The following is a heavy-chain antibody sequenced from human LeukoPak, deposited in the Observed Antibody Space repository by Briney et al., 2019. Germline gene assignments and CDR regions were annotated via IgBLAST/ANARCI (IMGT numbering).Heavy chain of an antibody. CDR1: GGSIGRSSYC. D-gene: IGHD6-13*01. CDR2: IYYSGST. Sequence: PSETLSLTCTVSGGSIGRSSYCWGWIRQPPGKGLEWIGNIYYSGSTNYSPSLKSRVTISVDTSKNQFSLKLSSVTAADTAVYYCARGIEIIAAAGLDFFDYWGQGTLVTVSS. CDR3: ARGIEIIAAAGLDFFDY. J-gene: IGHJ4*02. V-gene: IGHV4-39*07.